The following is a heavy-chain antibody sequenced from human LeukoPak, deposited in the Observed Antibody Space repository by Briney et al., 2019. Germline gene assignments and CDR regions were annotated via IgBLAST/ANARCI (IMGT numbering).Heavy chain of an antibody. D-gene: IGHD1-7*01. V-gene: IGHV4-31*03. CDR1: GGSISSDGYY. J-gene: IGHJ6*02. CDR3: TRATYNWNSPFFYGMAV. Sequence: SETLSLTCTVSGGSISSDGYYWSWIRQHPGKGLEWIGYMYYSGSTHYNPSLKSRLTMSVDTSKNQFSLKLSSLTAADTAVYYCTRATYNWNSPFFYGMAVWGQGTTVTVSS. CDR2: MYYSGST.